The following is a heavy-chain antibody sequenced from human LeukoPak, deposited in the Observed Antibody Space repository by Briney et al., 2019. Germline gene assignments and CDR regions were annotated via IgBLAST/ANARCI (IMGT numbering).Heavy chain of an antibody. Sequence: ASVKVSCKASGGTFSNYAISWVRQAAGQGLEWMGRIIPMIGTPNYAQKFQGRVTITADESTSTAYMELSSLRSEDTAVYYCARARVPKYDFWVPGHQQKHYYYGMDVWGQGTTVTVSS. CDR2: IIPMIGTP. D-gene: IGHD3-3*01. J-gene: IGHJ6*02. CDR1: GGTFSNYA. V-gene: IGHV1-69*11. CDR3: ARARVPKYDFWVPGHQQKHYYYGMDV.